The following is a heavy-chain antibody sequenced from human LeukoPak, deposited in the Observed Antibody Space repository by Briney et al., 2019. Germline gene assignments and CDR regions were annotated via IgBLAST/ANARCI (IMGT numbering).Heavy chain of an antibody. CDR1: GGSISSYY. CDR2: IYYSGST. Sequence: SETLSLTCTVSGGSISSYYWSWIRQPPGKGLEWSWYIYYSGSTNYNPSLKSRVTISVDTSKNQFSLKLSSVTAADTAVYYCARDHGSSWYKYNWFDPWGQGTLVTVSS. J-gene: IGHJ5*02. D-gene: IGHD6-13*01. V-gene: IGHV4-59*01. CDR3: ARDHGSSWYKYNWFDP.